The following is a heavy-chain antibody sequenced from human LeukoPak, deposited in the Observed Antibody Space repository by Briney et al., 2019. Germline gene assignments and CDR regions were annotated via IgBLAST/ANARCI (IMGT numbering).Heavy chain of an antibody. CDR2: ISYDGSNK. J-gene: IGHJ4*02. CDR3: AKDLIAPADFDY. V-gene: IGHV3-30*18. Sequence: GGSQRLSCAASGFTFSSYGMHWVRQAPGKGLEWVAVISYDGSNKYYADSVKGRFTISRDNSKNTLYLQMNSLRAEDTSVYYCAKDLIAPADFDYWGQGTLVTVSS. D-gene: IGHD6-13*01. CDR1: GFTFSSYG.